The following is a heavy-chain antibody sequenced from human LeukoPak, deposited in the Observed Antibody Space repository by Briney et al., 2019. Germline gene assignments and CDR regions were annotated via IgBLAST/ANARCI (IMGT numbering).Heavy chain of an antibody. J-gene: IGHJ3*02. CDR1: GFTFSSYE. V-gene: IGHV3-48*03. Sequence: GGSLRLSCAASGFTFSSYEMNWVRQAPGKGLEWVSYISSSGSTIYYADSVKGRFTISRDNAKNSLYLQMNSLRAEDTAVYYCARDLSPRYGDYVPDAFDIWGQGTMVTVSS. CDR2: ISSSGSTI. D-gene: IGHD4-17*01. CDR3: ARDLSPRYGDYVPDAFDI.